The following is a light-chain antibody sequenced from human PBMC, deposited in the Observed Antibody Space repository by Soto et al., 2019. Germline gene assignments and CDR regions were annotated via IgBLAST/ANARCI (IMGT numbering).Light chain of an antibody. J-gene: IGKJ1*01. CDR2: GAS. V-gene: IGKV3-15*01. Sequence: VVMTQSPATLSVSPGERATLSCRASQDVTSNLAWYQQKPGQAPRLLIHGASARATGVPGRFSGGGSGTEFTLTISSLQSEDFAVYYCHQYNNWPPAFXQGTKV. CDR1: QDVTSN. CDR3: HQYNNWPPA.